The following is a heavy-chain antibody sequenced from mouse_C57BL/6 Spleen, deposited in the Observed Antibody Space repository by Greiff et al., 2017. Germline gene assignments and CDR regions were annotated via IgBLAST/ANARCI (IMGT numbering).Heavy chain of an antibody. Sequence: VQLQQSGAELVRPGASVKLSCTASGFNIKDDYMHWVKQRPEQGLEWIGWIDPENGDTEYASKFQGKATITADTSSHTAYLQLSSLTSEDTAVYYCTYDGYYGFAYGGQGTLVTVSA. CDR1: GFNIKDDY. D-gene: IGHD2-3*01. J-gene: IGHJ3*01. CDR2: IDPENGDT. V-gene: IGHV14-4*01. CDR3: TYDGYYGFAY.